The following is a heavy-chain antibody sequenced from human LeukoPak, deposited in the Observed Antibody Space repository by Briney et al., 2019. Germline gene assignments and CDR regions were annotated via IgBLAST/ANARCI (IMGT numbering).Heavy chain of an antibody. V-gene: IGHV3-9*01. CDR1: GFTFDDYA. Sequence: GRSLRLSCAASGFTFDDYAMHWVRQAPGKGLEWVSGISWNSGSIGYADSVKGRFTISRDNAKNSLYLQMNSLRAEDTALYYCAKDLAGQYYYYGMDVWGQGTTVTVS. CDR3: AKDLAGQYYYYGMDV. CDR2: ISWNSGSI. D-gene: IGHD6-19*01. J-gene: IGHJ6*02.